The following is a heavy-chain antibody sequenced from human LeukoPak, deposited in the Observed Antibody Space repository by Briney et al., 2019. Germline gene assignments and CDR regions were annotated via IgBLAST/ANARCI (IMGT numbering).Heavy chain of an antibody. Sequence: GGSLRLSCAASGFTFSSYWMSWVRQAPGKGLEWVANIKQDGSEKYYVDSVKGRFTISRDNAKNSLYLQMNSLRAEDTAVYYCALSLGNDFRSGYYPPTLDYWGQGTLVTVSS. CDR2: IKQDGSEK. CDR3: ALSLGNDFRSGYYPPTLDY. J-gene: IGHJ4*02. V-gene: IGHV3-7*01. D-gene: IGHD3-3*01. CDR1: GFTFSSYW.